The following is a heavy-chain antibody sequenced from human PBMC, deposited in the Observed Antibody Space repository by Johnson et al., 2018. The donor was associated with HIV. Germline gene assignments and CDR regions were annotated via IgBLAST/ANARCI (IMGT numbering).Heavy chain of an antibody. CDR1: AFTFSSND. D-gene: IGHD3-22*01. Sequence: VQLVESGGGLVQPGGSLRLSCGASAFTFSSNDMKWVRQAPGKGLEWVSPISGSDHSTYYADSVRGRFTISRDNAKNSLYLQMNSLRDEDTAVYYCARVIDQYFDSILDDAFDIWGQGTMVTVSS. V-gene: IGHV3-23*04. J-gene: IGHJ3*02. CDR2: ISGSDHST. CDR3: ARVIDQYFDSILDDAFDI.